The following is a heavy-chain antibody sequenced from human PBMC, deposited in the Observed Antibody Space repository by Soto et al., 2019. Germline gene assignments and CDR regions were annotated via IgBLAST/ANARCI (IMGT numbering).Heavy chain of an antibody. V-gene: IGHV3-30-3*01. J-gene: IGHJ4*02. CDR1: GFTFSSYA. CDR3: ARDSRDYGDYPNY. Sequence: QVQLVESGGGVVQPGRSLRLSCAASGFTFSSYAMHWVRQAPGKGLEWVAVISYDGSNKYYADSVKGRFTISRDNSKNSLDLQMNSLRDEDTAVYYCARDSRDYGDYPNYWGQGTLVTVSS. CDR2: ISYDGSNK. D-gene: IGHD4-17*01.